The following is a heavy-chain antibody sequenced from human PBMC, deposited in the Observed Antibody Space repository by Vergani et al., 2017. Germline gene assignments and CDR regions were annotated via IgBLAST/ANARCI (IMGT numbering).Heavy chain of an antibody. CDR2: IIPIFGTA. Sequence: QVQLVQSGAEVKKPGSSVKVSCKASGGTFSSFAISWVRQAPGQGLEWMGGIIPIFGTANYAQKFQGSVTITADESTSTAYMELSSLRSEDTAVYYCARDLGRGSGSYPFDPWGQGTLVTVSS. J-gene: IGHJ5*02. CDR3: ARDLGRGSGSYPFDP. D-gene: IGHD3-10*01. V-gene: IGHV1-69*12. CDR1: GGTFSSFA.